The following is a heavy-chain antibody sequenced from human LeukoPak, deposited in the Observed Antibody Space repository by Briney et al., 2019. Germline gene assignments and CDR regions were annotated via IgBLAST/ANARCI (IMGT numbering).Heavy chain of an antibody. J-gene: IGHJ4*02. D-gene: IGHD5-24*01. CDR3: AKGEMATS. CDR1: GFTFDDYA. Sequence: GGSLRLSCAASGFTFDDYAMHWVRQAPGKGLEWVSGISWNSGSIGYADPVKGRFTISRDNAKNSLYLQMNSLRAEDTALYYCAKGEMATSWGQGTLVTVSS. CDR2: ISWNSGSI. V-gene: IGHV3-9*01.